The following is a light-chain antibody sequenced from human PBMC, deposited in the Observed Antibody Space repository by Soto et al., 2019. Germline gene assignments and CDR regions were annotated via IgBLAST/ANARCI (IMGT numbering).Light chain of an antibody. CDR1: SSDVGGYNY. J-gene: IGLJ2*01. CDR2: DVS. V-gene: IGLV2-14*01. CDR3: GSYTSSSTLVV. Sequence: QSVLTQPASVSGSPGQSITISCTGTSSDVGGYNYVSWYQRHPGKAPKLMIYDVSNRPSGVSNRFSGSKSGNTASLTISGLQAEDEGDYYCGSYTSSSTLVVFGGGTKLTVL.